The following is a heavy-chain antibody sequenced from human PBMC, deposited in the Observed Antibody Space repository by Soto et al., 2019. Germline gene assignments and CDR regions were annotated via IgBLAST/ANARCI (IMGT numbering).Heavy chain of an antibody. D-gene: IGHD2-8*01. V-gene: IGHV4-31*03. CDR1: GGSISSGSYY. CDR3: ARFTEVLMVYAIDY. Sequence: SETLSLTCTVSGGSISSGSYYWSWIRQHPGKGLEWIGYIYYSGSTYYNPSPKSRVTISVDTSKNQFSLKLSSVTAADTAVYYCARFTEVLMVYAIDYWGQGTLVTVSS. CDR2: IYYSGST. J-gene: IGHJ4*02.